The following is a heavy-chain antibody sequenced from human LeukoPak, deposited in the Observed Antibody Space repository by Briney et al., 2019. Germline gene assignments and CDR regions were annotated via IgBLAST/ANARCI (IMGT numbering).Heavy chain of an antibody. J-gene: IGHJ3*02. Sequence: GGSLRLSCAASGFTFDDYAMHWVRQAPGKGLEWVSGISWNSGSIGYADSVKGRFTISRDNAKNSLYLQMNSLRAEDMALYYCAKSGGGNGFLGAFDIWGQGTMVTVSS. V-gene: IGHV3-9*03. CDR2: ISWNSGSI. CDR3: AKSGGGNGFLGAFDI. CDR1: GFTFDDYA. D-gene: IGHD3-3*01.